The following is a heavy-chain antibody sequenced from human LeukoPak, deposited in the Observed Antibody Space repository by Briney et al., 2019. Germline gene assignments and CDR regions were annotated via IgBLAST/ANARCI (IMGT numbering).Heavy chain of an antibody. J-gene: IGHJ4*02. CDR2: ISGSGGST. CDR1: GFTFSSYA. D-gene: IGHD4-17*01. Sequence: GGSLRLSCAASGFTFSSYAMSWVRQAPGKGLKWFSAISGSGGSTYYADSVKGRFTISRDNSKNTLYLQMNSLRAEDTAVYYCAKDPGDYAIDYYFDYWGQGTLVTVSS. CDR3: AKDPGDYAIDYYFDY. V-gene: IGHV3-23*01.